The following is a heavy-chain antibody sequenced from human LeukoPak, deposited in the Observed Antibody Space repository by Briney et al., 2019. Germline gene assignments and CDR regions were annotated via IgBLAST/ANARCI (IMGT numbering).Heavy chain of an antibody. V-gene: IGHV4-59*01. CDR2: IYYSGST. Sequence: SETLSLTCTVSDGSISSYYWSWIRQPPGKGLEWIGYIYYSGSTNYNPSLKSRVTISVDTSKNQFSLKLSSVTAADTAVYYCARVSSGWYRYNWFDPWGQGTLVTVSS. D-gene: IGHD6-19*01. CDR3: ARVSSGWYRYNWFDP. J-gene: IGHJ5*02. CDR1: DGSISSYY.